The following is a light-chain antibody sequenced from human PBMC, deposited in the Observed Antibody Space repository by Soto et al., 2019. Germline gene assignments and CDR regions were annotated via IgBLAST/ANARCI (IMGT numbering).Light chain of an antibody. CDR2: DAS. J-gene: IGKJ2*01. V-gene: IGKV3-11*01. CDR1: QSVSSY. CDR3: QQRSIWPQT. Sequence: EIVLTQSPATLSLSPGERATLSCRASQSVSSYLAWYQQKPGQAPRLLIYDASNRATGIPARFSGSGSGTDFTLTISSLEPVDFAVYYCQQRSIWPQTFGQGTKLEIK.